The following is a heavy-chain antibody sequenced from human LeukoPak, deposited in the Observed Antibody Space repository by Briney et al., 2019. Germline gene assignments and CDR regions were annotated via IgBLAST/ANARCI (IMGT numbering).Heavy chain of an antibody. CDR1: GFTFDDYA. Sequence: PGGSLRLSCAASGFTFDDYAMHWVRRAPGKGLEWVAGIGWETTTIGYVDSVKGRFTISRDNAKNSLYLQMSSLRAEDTAVYYCARDAAVAGTGWYFDLWGRGTLVTVSS. J-gene: IGHJ2*01. CDR3: ARDAAVAGTGWYFDL. V-gene: IGHV3-9*01. CDR2: IGWETTTI. D-gene: IGHD6-19*01.